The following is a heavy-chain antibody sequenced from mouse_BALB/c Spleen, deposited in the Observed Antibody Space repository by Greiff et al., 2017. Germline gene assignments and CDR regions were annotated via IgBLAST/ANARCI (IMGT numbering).Heavy chain of an antibody. V-gene: IGHV2-6-7*01. Sequence: VMLVESGPGLVAPSQSLSITCTVSGFSLTGYGVNWVRQPPGKGLEWLGMIWGDGSTDYNSALKSRLSIIKDNSKSQVFLKMNSLQTDDTARYYCARTLLTTVVPYYYAMDYWGQGTSVTVSS. CDR3: ARTLLTTVVPYYYAMDY. CDR2: IWGDGST. D-gene: IGHD1-1*01. J-gene: IGHJ4*01. CDR1: GFSLTGYG.